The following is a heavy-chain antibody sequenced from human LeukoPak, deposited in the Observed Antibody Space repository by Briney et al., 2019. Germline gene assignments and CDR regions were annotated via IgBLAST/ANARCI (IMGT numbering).Heavy chain of an antibody. CDR2: IKQDGSEK. V-gene: IGHV3-7*01. J-gene: IGHJ4*02. Sequence: PGGSLRLSCAASGFTVSSNYMSWVRQAPGKGLEWVANIKQDGSEKYYVDSVKGRFTISRDNAKNSLYLQMNSLRAEDTAVYYCASVVRGTRSYYFDYWGQGTLVTVSS. CDR3: ASVVRGTRSYYFDY. D-gene: IGHD1-26*01. CDR1: GFTVSSNY.